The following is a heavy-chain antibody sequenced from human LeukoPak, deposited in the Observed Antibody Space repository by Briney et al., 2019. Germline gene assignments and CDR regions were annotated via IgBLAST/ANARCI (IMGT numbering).Heavy chain of an antibody. J-gene: IGHJ4*02. CDR2: IKQDGSEK. Sequence: GGSLRLSCAASGFTLSSYWVSWVRQAPGKGLEWVANIKQDGSEKYYVDSVKGRFTISRDNAKNSLYLQMNSLGAEDTAVYYCATLVATTRFDYWGQGTLATVSS. CDR3: ATLVATTRFDY. CDR1: GFTLSSYW. V-gene: IGHV3-7*01. D-gene: IGHD5-12*01.